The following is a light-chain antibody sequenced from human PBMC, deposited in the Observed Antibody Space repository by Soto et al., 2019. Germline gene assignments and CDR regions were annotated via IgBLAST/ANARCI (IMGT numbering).Light chain of an antibody. Sequence: QCVLTQPASVSGSHGQAITISCTGTSSDVGGYNYVSWYQQHPGKAPKLMIYDVSNRPSGVSNRFSGSKSGNTASLTISGLQAEDEADYYCSSYTSSTRYVFGTGTKAPS. CDR2: DVS. V-gene: IGLV2-14*01. CDR1: SSDVGGYNY. J-gene: IGLJ1*01. CDR3: SSYTSSTRYV.